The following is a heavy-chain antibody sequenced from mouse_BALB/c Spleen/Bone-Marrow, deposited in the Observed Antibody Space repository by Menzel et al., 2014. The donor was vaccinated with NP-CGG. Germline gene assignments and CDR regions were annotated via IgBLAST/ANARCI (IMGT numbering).Heavy chain of an antibody. CDR3: ARSGWLLRGYYALDY. D-gene: IGHD2-3*01. CDR2: INPYNDGT. V-gene: IGHV1-14*01. CDR1: GYTFSSYG. J-gene: IGHJ4*01. Sequence: EVQLQQSGPELVKPGASVKMSCKASGYTFSSYGMNWVKQKPGQGLEWIGYINPYNDGTKLNEKFEDKATLTSDKSSSTAYVELTSLTSEDSAVYYCARSGWLLRGYYALDYWGPGTSVTVSS.